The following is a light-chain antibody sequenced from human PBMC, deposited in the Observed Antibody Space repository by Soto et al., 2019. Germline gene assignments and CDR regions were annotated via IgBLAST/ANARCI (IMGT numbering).Light chain of an antibody. CDR1: QSVLANSNNKNF. V-gene: IGKV4-1*01. J-gene: IGKJ5*01. Sequence: DIVMTQSPDSLAVSLGERASINCKSSQSVLANSNNKNFLAWFQQKAGQPPKLLISWASTRESGVPDRFSGSGSGSDFPLTISSLQADDVAVYYCQLYYTAPITFGQGTRLEIK. CDR3: QLYYTAPIT. CDR2: WAS.